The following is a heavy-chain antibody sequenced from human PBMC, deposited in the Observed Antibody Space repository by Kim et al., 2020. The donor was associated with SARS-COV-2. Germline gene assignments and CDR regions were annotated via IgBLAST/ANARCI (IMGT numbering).Heavy chain of an antibody. CDR1: GYTFTSYA. CDR3: ARRLDSWLGQLDY. D-gene: IGHD2-2*03. J-gene: IGHJ4*02. CDR2: INAGNGNT. V-gene: IGHV1-3*01. Sequence: ASVKVSCKASGYTFTSYAMHWVRQAPGQRLEWRGWINAGNGNTKYSKKFQGRVTITRDTSASTAYMELSSLRSEDTAVYSCARRLDSWLGQLDYWGQGTL.